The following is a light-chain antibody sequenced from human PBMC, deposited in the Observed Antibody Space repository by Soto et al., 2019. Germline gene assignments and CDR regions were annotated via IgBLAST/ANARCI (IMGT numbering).Light chain of an antibody. CDR3: QRYNNWPLT. Sequence: EVVLTQSPATLSVSPGEGVTLSCRASQSIGDTLAWYQHKPGQTPRLLIYDTSPRATGVPARFSGSRSGPEFTLTINSLQSEDFAIYYCQRYNNWPLTFGGGTKVESK. V-gene: IGKV3-15*01. CDR1: QSIGDT. J-gene: IGKJ4*01. CDR2: DTS.